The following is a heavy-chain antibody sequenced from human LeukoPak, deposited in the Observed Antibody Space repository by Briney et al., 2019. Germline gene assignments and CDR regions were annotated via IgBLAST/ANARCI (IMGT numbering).Heavy chain of an antibody. Sequence: GASVKVSCKASGDTFTSYGISWVRQAPGQGLEWMGWMSAYNGNTNYAQKLQGRVTMTTDTSTSTAYMELRSLRSDDTAVYYCARVGQQLVRTIPYYYYGMDVWGQGTTVTVSS. V-gene: IGHV1-18*01. CDR2: MSAYNGNT. D-gene: IGHD6-13*01. J-gene: IGHJ6*02. CDR1: GDTFTSYG. CDR3: ARVGQQLVRTIPYYYYGMDV.